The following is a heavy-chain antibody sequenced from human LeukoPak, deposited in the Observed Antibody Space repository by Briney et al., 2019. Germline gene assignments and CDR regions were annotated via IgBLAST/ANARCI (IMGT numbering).Heavy chain of an antibody. CDR3: ARDIISFIEGVIQQ. CDR2: ISGSGERT. Sequence: PGGSLRLSCAAYGFPFSSYAMTWVRQPPGKGLGWVSAISGSGERTTYADSVKGRFTISRDNSMNTLYLQTNILIAEHTAVYYCARDIISFIEGVIQQWGQGTLVTVSS. V-gene: IGHV3-23*01. D-gene: IGHD3-16*02. J-gene: IGHJ4*02. CDR1: GFPFSSYA.